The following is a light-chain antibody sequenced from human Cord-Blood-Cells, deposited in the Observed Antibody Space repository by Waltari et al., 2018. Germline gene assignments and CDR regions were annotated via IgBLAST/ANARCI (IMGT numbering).Light chain of an antibody. CDR1: QSSSSY. V-gene: IGKV1-39*01. CDR3: QQSYSTPDT. Sequence: DIQMTQSPSSLSASVGARVTITCRASQSSSSYLMWYQQKPGKAPKLLLYAASSLQSGVPSRFSGSGSGTDFTLTISSLQPEDFATYYCQQSYSTPDTFGQGTKLEIK. J-gene: IGKJ2*01. CDR2: AAS.